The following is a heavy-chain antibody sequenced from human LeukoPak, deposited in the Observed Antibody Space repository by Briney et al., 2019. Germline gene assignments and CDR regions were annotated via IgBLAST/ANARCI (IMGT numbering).Heavy chain of an antibody. D-gene: IGHD3-22*01. CDR3: ARSYYYGSSGHTPNDY. CDR1: GFTFSTYA. J-gene: IGHJ4*02. Sequence: PGGSLRLSCVASGFTFSTYAMTWVRQAPGKGLEWVSVISGSGDNTYSADSVKGRSTISRDNSKNTLYLQMNSLRAEDTAVYYCARSYYYGSSGHTPNDYWGQGTLVTVSS. CDR2: ISGSGDNT. V-gene: IGHV3-23*01.